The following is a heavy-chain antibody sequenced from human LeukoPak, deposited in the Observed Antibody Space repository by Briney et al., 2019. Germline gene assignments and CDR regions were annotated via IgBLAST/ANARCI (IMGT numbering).Heavy chain of an antibody. CDR3: VRGVTATGFDF. CDR1: GDSVSSNSAA. J-gene: IGHJ4*02. V-gene: IGHV6-1*01. D-gene: IGHD2-21*02. Sequence: SQTLSLTCAISGDSVSSNSAAWSWIRRSPSRGLEWLGRTFYGSKWYNEYALSVKSRIIINPDTTKNQFSLHLKSVTPEDTAVYYCVRGVTATGFDFWGQGTHVAVSS. CDR2: TFYGSKWYN.